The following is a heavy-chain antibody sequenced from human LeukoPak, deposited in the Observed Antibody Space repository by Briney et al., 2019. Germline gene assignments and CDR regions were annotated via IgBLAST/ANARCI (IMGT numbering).Heavy chain of an antibody. CDR1: GGSISSTTYY. Sequence: SETLSLTCTVSGGSISSTTYYWAWIRQPPGKGLEWVATVYYSGNTYYNPSLKSRVTISVDTSKNQFSLKLSPVTAADTAVYYCARGAVAGNYYYYGMDVWGQGTTVTVSS. CDR3: ARGAVAGNYYYYGMDV. D-gene: IGHD6-19*01. CDR2: VYYSGNT. J-gene: IGHJ6*02. V-gene: IGHV4-39*07.